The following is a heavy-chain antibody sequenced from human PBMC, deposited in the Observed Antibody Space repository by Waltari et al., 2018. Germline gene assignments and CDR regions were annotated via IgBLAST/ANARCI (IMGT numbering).Heavy chain of an antibody. CDR2: ISHDGSNK. J-gene: IGHJ4*02. CDR3: VKYSGFDYFFDY. Sequence: QFQLVESGGGVVQPGRSLSLSCAASGFRLVTCNMHCVRQTPGQGLQWVAAISHDGSNKDYADSVKSRFTVSRDNSNNTLYLQINSLRADDTGIYFCVKYSGFDYFFDYWGQGTLVTVSS. V-gene: IGHV3-30*18. D-gene: IGHD5-12*01. CDR1: GFRLVTCN.